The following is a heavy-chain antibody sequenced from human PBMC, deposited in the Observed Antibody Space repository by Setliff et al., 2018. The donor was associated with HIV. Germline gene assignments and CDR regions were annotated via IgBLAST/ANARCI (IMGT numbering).Heavy chain of an antibody. CDR1: GGSFSGYY. D-gene: IGHD5-18*01. J-gene: IGHJ4*02. CDR3: ARGTKGIQLWYTLFFDY. Sequence: SETLSLTCAVYGGSFSGYYWSWIRQPPGKGLEWLGEINHSGSAKYNPALKSRVTTSVDTSKKQFSLKLTSVTAADTAVYYCARGTKGIQLWYTLFFDYWGQGTQVTVSS. CDR2: INHSGSA. V-gene: IGHV4-34*01.